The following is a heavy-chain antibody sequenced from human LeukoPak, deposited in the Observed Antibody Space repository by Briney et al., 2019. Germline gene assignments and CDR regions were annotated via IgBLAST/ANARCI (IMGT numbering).Heavy chain of an antibody. CDR2: ISAYNGNT. D-gene: IGHD2-15*01. J-gene: IGHJ3*02. Sequence: ASVKVSCKASGYTFTSYGISWVRQAPGQGLEWMGWISAYNGNTNYAQKLQGRVTMTTDTSTSTAYMELRSPRSDDTAVYYCARDAGGRYCSGGSCYDAFDIWGQGTMVTVSS. CDR3: ARDAGGRYCSGGSCYDAFDI. V-gene: IGHV1-18*01. CDR1: GYTFTSYG.